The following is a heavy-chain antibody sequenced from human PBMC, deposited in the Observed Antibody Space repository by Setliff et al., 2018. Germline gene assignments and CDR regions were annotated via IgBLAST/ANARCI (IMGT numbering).Heavy chain of an antibody. V-gene: IGHV3-7*01. J-gene: IGHJ4*02. Sequence: PGGSLRLSCAASGFTFSSYWMSWVRQAPGKGLEWVANIKQDGSEKYYVDSVKGRFTISRDNAKNSLYLQMNSLRAEDTAVYYCALQGGGSGSFDHRALDYWGQGTLVTVSS. D-gene: IGHD3-10*01. CDR2: IKQDGSEK. CDR1: GFTFSSYW. CDR3: ALQGGGSGSFDHRALDY.